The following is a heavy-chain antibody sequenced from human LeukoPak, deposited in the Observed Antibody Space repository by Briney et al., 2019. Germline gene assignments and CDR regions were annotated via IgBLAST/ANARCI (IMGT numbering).Heavy chain of an antibody. D-gene: IGHD4-23*01. CDR3: AKEYGGNSNDAFDI. V-gene: IGHV3-9*01. CDR2: ISWNSGSI. J-gene: IGHJ3*02. CDR1: GFTFSSYA. Sequence: GGSLRLSCAASGFTFSSYAMSWVRQAPGKGLEWVSGISWNSGSIGYADSVKGRFTISRDNAKNSLYLQMNSLRAEDTALYYCAKEYGGNSNDAFDIWGQGTMVTVSS.